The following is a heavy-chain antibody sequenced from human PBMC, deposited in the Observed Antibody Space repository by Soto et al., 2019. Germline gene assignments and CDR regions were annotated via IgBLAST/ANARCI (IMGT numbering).Heavy chain of an antibody. CDR3: ARVSAGGTRWFDS. Sequence: QVQLQESGPGLVKPSQTLSRTCSVSGGSISTGVWYWSWVREHPGKGLEWIGDIYYRGTTSYNPSPGSRVTISRDTSKNQVSLKVNSVTAADTAVYYGARVSAGGTRWFDSWGQGIRVTVSS. J-gene: IGHJ5*01. D-gene: IGHD6-13*01. CDR2: IYYRGTT. V-gene: IGHV4-31*03. CDR1: GGSISTGVWY.